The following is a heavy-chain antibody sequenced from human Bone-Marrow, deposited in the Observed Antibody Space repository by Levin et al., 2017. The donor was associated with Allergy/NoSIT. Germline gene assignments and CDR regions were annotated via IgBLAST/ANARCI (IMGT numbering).Heavy chain of an antibody. V-gene: IGHV4-59*01. CDR2: IYYSGST. CDR3: AREVRGVSDY. Sequence: PSETLSLTCTVSGGSISSYYWSWIRQPPGKGLEWIGYIYYSGSTNYNPSLKSRVTISVDTSKNQFSLKLSSVTAADTAVYYCAREVRGVSDYWGQGTLVTVSS. CDR1: GGSISSYY. D-gene: IGHD3-10*01. J-gene: IGHJ4*02.